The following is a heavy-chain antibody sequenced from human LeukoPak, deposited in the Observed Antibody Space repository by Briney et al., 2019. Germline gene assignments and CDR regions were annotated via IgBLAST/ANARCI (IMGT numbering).Heavy chain of an antibody. CDR3: ARITGGIVVVPAAHPVDY. CDR2: IYYSGST. J-gene: IGHJ4*02. D-gene: IGHD2-2*01. V-gene: IGHV4-39*07. CDR1: GGSISSSSYY. Sequence: SETLSLTCTVSGGSISSSSYYWGWIRQPPGKGLEWIGSIYYSGSTYYNPSLKSRVTISVDTSKNQFSLKLSSVTAADTAVYYCARITGGIVVVPAAHPVDYWGQGTLVNVSS.